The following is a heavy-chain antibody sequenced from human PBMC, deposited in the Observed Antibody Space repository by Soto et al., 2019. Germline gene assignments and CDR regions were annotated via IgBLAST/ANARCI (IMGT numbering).Heavy chain of an antibody. CDR1: GYTFTAFY. V-gene: IGHV1-2*02. Sequence: QVQLVQSGSEVKKPGASVKVSCQASGYTFTAFYMNWVRQAPGQGLEWMGWVNPNTGVTKYAQKFQGRVTMTRDTSINTAYMELSGLTSDDPAVYYCTTLRLDPWGQGTLVTVSS. CDR3: TTLRLDP. J-gene: IGHJ5*02. CDR2: VNPNTGVT. D-gene: IGHD3-9*01.